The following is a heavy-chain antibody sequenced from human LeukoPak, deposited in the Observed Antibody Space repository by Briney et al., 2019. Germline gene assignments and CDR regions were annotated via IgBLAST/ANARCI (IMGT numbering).Heavy chain of an antibody. D-gene: IGHD4-17*01. J-gene: IGHJ4*02. CDR3: ARASHDYGDYSHFDY. CDR1: GGSISSYY. V-gene: IGHV4-59*12. CDR2: INYSGGT. Sequence: SETLSLTCTVSGGSISSYYWSWIRQPPGKGLEWIGYINYSGGTNYNPSLKSRVTISVDTSKNQFSLKLSSVTAADTAVYYCARASHDYGDYSHFDYWGQGTLVTVSS.